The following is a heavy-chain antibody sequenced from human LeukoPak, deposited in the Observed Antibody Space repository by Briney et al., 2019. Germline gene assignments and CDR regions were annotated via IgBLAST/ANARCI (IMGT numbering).Heavy chain of an antibody. CDR2: ISGSGGST. Sequence: GGSLRLSCAASGFTVSSNYMSWVRQAPGKGLEWVSAISGSGGSTYYADSVKGRFTISRDNSKNTLYLQMNSLRAEDTAVYYCAKAYGSGSRPFPFDYWGQGTLVTVSS. CDR3: AKAYGSGSRPFPFDY. D-gene: IGHD3-10*01. V-gene: IGHV3-23*01. CDR1: GFTVSSNY. J-gene: IGHJ4*02.